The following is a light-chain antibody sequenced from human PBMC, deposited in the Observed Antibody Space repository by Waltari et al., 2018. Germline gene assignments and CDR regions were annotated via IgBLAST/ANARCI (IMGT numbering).Light chain of an antibody. Sequence: SYELTQPPSVSVSPGQTARNTCSGDALPKRYTYWYQQKSGQVPVLVIFEDSQRPSGIPERFSGSSSGTMATLSINGAQVEDEGDYYCYSADIGGHHRVFGGGTKLTIL. V-gene: IGLV3-10*01. J-gene: IGLJ3*02. CDR1: ALPKRY. CDR3: YSADIGGHHRV. CDR2: EDS.